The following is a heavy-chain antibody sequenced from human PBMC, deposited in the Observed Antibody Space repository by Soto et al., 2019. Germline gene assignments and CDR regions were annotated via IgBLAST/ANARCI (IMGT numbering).Heavy chain of an antibody. CDR1: GFTFSSYG. CDR3: AKDSDDGWYRDPGYFDY. J-gene: IGHJ4*02. Sequence: GGSLRLSCAASGFTFSSYGMHWVRQAPGKGLEWVAVISYDGSNKYYADSVKGRFTISRDNSKNTLYLQMNSLRAEDTAVYYCAKDSDDGWYRDPGYFDYWGQGTLVTAPQ. V-gene: IGHV3-30*18. CDR2: ISYDGSNK. D-gene: IGHD6-19*01.